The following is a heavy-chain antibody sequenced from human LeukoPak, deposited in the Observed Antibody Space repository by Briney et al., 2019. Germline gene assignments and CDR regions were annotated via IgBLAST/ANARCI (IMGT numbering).Heavy chain of an antibody. Sequence: GASVKVSCKASGYTFTSYGISWVRQAPGQGLEWMGWISAYNGNTNYAQKLQGRVTMTTDTSTSTAYMELRSLRSEDTAVYHCATDFNTMIVVWGQGTLVTVSS. D-gene: IGHD3-22*01. CDR1: GYTFTSYG. V-gene: IGHV1-18*01. J-gene: IGHJ4*02. CDR2: ISAYNGNT. CDR3: ATDFNTMIVV.